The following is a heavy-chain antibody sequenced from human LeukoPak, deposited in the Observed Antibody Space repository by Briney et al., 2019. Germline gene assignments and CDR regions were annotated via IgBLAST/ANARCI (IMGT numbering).Heavy chain of an antibody. D-gene: IGHD6-19*01. CDR1: GGSIDSYY. V-gene: IGHV4-59*01. CDR3: ARGRTSGGYPHFDS. J-gene: IGHJ4*02. Sequence: PSETLSLTCIVSGGSIDSYYWTWLRQPPGKGLEWIAHIFYSASTNYNPSLKSRATITVDTSKNQFSLNLRSVTAADMAVYYCARGRTSGGYPHFDSWGQGIQVTVSS. CDR2: IFYSAST.